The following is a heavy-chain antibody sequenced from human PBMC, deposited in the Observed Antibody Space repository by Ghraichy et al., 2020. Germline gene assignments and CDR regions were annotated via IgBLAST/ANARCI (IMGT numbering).Heavy chain of an antibody. D-gene: IGHD6-13*01. CDR1: GFTFSSYA. CDR2: ISGSGGST. CDR3: AKNPGYSSSWYGYFDY. Sequence: GGSLRLSCAASGFTFSSYAMSWVRQAPGKGLEWVSAISGSGGSTYYADSVKGRFTISRDNSKNTLYLQMNSLRAEDTAIYYCAKNPGYSSSWYGYFDYWGQGTLVTVSS. J-gene: IGHJ4*02. V-gene: IGHV3-23*01.